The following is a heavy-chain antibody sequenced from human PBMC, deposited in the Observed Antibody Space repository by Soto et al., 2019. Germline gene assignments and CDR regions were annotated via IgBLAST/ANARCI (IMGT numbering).Heavy chain of an antibody. D-gene: IGHD4-4*01. V-gene: IGHV4-34*01. J-gene: IGHJ3*02. CDR2: ISHRGGT. Sequence: QVQLQQWGAGLLKPSETLSLTCAVYGGFVSSGNYYWSWIRQPPGKGLEWIGEISHRGGTHFNPSLKSRVTISVDTSKNQFSLKMASVTAADTALYYCARVERGTTTTVVDAFDIWGPGTMVTVSS. CDR1: GGFVSSGNYY. CDR3: ARVERGTTTTVVDAFDI.